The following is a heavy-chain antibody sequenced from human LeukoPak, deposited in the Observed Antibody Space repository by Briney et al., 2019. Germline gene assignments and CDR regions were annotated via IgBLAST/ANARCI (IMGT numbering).Heavy chain of an antibody. CDR3: ARDGYCSSTSCYYFDY. CDR1: GFTFSNYW. D-gene: IGHD2-2*01. V-gene: IGHV3-74*01. J-gene: IGHJ4*02. CDR2: INSDGSST. Sequence: GGSLRLSCAASGFTFSNYWIHWVRQAPGKGLVWVSRINSDGSSTSYADSVKGRFTISRDNGKNTLYLQMNSLRAEDTAVYYCARDGYCSSTSCYYFDYWGQGTLVTVSS.